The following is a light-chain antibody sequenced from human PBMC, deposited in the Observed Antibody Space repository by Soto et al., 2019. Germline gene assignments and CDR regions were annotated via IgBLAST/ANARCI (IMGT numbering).Light chain of an antibody. CDR3: ISYAGSNNGGV. Sequence: QSALTQPPSASGSPGQSVTISCTGTSSDVGAYNYVSWYQQHPGKAPKLMIYEVSKRPSGVPGRFSGSKSGNTASLTVSGLQAEDEADYYCISYAGSNNGGVFGGGTKLTVL. CDR1: SSDVGAYNY. J-gene: IGLJ3*02. V-gene: IGLV2-8*01. CDR2: EVS.